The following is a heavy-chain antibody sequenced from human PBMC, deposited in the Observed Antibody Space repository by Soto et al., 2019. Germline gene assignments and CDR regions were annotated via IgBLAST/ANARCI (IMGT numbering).Heavy chain of an antibody. CDR1: GFTLTRYA. D-gene: IGHD1-26*01. J-gene: IGHJ3*01. Sequence: QVHLVQSGAEVEKPGASVKVSCKASGFTLTRYALHWVRQAPGQRLEYMGWINAGNGDTGHPQKFQGRVTMTRDIPASTVYMELNSLPSEDTAVYYCARKEVGTSFTFALWGQGTVVVVSS. CDR3: ARKEVGTSFTFAL. CDR2: INAGNGDT. V-gene: IGHV1-3*01.